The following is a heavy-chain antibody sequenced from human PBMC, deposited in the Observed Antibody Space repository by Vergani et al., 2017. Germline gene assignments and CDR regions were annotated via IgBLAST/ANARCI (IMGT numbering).Heavy chain of an antibody. V-gene: IGHV3-30*02. D-gene: IGHD2-21*02. Sequence: QVQLVESAGGVVQPGGSLRLSCAASGFTFSNFGMHWIRQAPGKGLEWLAYIGMGGINTRYRDAVKGRFTVSKDNSKDILYLQMDSLRSEDTALYYCAKYERDSKEGLPDSWGQGTLVIVSS. J-gene: IGHJ4*02. CDR1: GFTFSNFG. CDR3: AKYERDSKEGLPDS. CDR2: IGMGGINT.